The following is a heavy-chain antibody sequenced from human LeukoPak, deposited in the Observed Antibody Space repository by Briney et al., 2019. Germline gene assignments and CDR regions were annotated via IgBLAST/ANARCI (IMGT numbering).Heavy chain of an antibody. Sequence: GGSLRLSCAASGFTFSSYGMHWVRQAPGKGLEWVAFIRYDGSNKYYADSEKGRFTISRHNSKNTLYLQMNSLRSENTAVYYCAKDPARDYYYYSTDVWGKGTTVTVSS. J-gene: IGHJ6*03. CDR2: IRYDGSNK. CDR3: AKDPARDYYYYSTDV. CDR1: GFTFSSYG. V-gene: IGHV3-30*02. D-gene: IGHD5-24*01.